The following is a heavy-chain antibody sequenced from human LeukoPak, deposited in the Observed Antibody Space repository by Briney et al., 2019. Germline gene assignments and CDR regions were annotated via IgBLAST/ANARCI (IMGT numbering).Heavy chain of an antibody. J-gene: IGHJ4*02. CDR3: ARRLSGYFSTFDY. D-gene: IGHD3-22*01. CDR2: IYYSGST. CDR1: GGSITSYY. Sequence: SETLSLTCTVSGGSITSYYWSWIRQPPGKGLEYIGYIYYSGSTNHNPSLKSRLTMPLDSSKNQFSLRLSSVTAADTAVYYCARRLSGYFSTFDYWGPGSLVTVSS. V-gene: IGHV4-59*08.